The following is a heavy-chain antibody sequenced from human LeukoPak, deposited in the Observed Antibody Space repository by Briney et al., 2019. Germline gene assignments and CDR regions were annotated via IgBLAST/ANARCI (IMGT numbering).Heavy chain of an antibody. V-gene: IGHV4-34*01. CDR2: INHSGST. CDR1: GGSFSGYY. CDR3: ARGDCSGGSCYQTAYYFDY. D-gene: IGHD2-15*01. J-gene: IGHJ4*02. Sequence: PSETLSLTCAVYGGSFSGYYWSWIRQPPGKGLEWIGEINHSGSTNYNPSLKSRVTISVDTSKNQFSLKLSSVTAADTAVYYCARGDCSGGSCYQTAYYFDYWGQGTLVTVSS.